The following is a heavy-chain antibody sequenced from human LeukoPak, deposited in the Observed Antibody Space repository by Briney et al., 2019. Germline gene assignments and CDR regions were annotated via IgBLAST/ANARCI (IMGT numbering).Heavy chain of an antibody. Sequence: SVKVSCKASGDTFHTYTISWVRQVPGQGLEWMGGFIPAFNTAHYARKFQGRVTITMDASTTTDFMEMSSLRFEDTAVYYCVRDKGLTGDTCAFDIWGQGTMVTVSS. CDR1: GDTFHTYT. D-gene: IGHD7-27*01. CDR3: VRDKGLTGDTCAFDI. V-gene: IGHV1-69*05. J-gene: IGHJ3*02. CDR2: FIPAFNTA.